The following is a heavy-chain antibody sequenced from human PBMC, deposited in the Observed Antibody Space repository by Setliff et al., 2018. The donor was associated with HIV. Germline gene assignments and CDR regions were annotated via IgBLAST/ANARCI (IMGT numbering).Heavy chain of an antibody. D-gene: IGHD2-15*01. CDR2: VYYTGKT. CDR3: ARDLHANYHVVDI. J-gene: IGHJ3*02. V-gene: IGHV4-31*03. Sequence: SETLSLTCSVSGVSIVSGGFYFSWIRHHPGKGLEWIGTVYYTGKTYYNPSLQSRLTMSADTPKNQLYLKINSVTAADTAVYFCARDLHANYHVVDIWGPGTMGTVS. CDR1: GVSIVSGGFY.